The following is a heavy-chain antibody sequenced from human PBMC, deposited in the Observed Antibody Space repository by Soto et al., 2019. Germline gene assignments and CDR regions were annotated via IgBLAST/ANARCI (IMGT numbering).Heavy chain of an antibody. J-gene: IGHJ4*02. V-gene: IGHV3-30-3*01. CDR3: AGDGLGYCSGGSCQGYYFDY. Sequence: QVQLVESGGGVVQPGRSLRLSCAASGFTFSSYAMHWVRQAPGKGLEWVAVISYDGSNKYYADSVKGRFTISRDNSKNTLYLQMNSLRAEDTAVYYCAGDGLGYCSGGSCQGYYFDYWGQGTLVTVSS. CDR2: ISYDGSNK. D-gene: IGHD2-15*01. CDR1: GFTFSSYA.